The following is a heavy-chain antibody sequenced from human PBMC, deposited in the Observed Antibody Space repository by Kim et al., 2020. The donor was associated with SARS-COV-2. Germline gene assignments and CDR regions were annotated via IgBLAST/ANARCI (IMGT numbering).Heavy chain of an antibody. D-gene: IGHD3-10*01. Sequence: KGRFTISRDNAKNSLYLQMNSLRAEDTALYYCAKDIGYGSGSSYYYGMDVWGQGTTVTVSS. CDR3: AKDIGYGSGSSYYYGMDV. J-gene: IGHJ6*02. V-gene: IGHV3-9*01.